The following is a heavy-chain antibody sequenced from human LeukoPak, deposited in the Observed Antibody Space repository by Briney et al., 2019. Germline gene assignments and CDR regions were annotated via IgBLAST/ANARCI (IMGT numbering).Heavy chain of an antibody. D-gene: IGHD1/OR15-1a*01. CDR2: IYYSGST. CDR1: GGSISSYY. Sequence: SETLSLTCTVSGGSISSYYWSWIRQPPGKGLEWIAYIYYSGSTNYNPSLKSRVTISVDTSKNQFSLQLSSVTAADTAVYYCARQPGGTAAFDTGGQGKMATVFS. CDR3: ARQPGGTAAFDT. J-gene: IGHJ3*02. V-gene: IGHV4-59*08.